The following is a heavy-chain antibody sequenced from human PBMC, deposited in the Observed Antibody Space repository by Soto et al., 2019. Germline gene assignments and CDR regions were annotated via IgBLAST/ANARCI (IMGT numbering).Heavy chain of an antibody. Sequence: EVQLVESGGGLVQIGGSLKLSCATSGLNFSGSAIHWARQASGKGLEWVSRIRSRPHNYATTYAASVEGRFTISRDDPKNTVYLQMNGLRTEDTAVYYCTTERDYWGRGTLVTVSS. CDR2: IRSRPHNYAT. J-gene: IGHJ4*02. CDR1: GLNFSGSA. V-gene: IGHV3-73*02. CDR3: TTERDY.